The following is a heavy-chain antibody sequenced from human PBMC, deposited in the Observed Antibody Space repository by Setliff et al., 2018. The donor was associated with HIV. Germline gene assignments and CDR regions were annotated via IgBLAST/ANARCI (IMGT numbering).Heavy chain of an antibody. CDR1: GGSFSGYY. J-gene: IGHJ4*02. CDR2: INHSGST. CDR3: ARYRRPPYYLDY. Sequence: SETLSLTCAVYGGSFSGYYWSWIRQPPGKGLEWIGEINHSGSTNYNPSLKSRVTMAVDTSKNQFSLKLTSVTAADTAVYYCARYRRPPYYLDYWGQGTLVTVS. V-gene: IGHV4-34*10. D-gene: IGHD6-6*01.